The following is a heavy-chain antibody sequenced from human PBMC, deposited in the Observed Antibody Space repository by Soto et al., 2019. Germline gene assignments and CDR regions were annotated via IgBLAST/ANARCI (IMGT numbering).Heavy chain of an antibody. V-gene: IGHV1-18*01. CDR1: GYTFTSYG. D-gene: IGHD3-3*01. Sequence: ASVKVSCKASGYTFTSYGISWVRQAPGQGLEWMGWISAYNGNTNYAQKLQGRVTMTTDTSTSTAYMELRSLRSDDTAVYYCARDHSIHYDFWSGYYTDLDYWGQGTLVTVLL. CDR3: ARDHSIHYDFWSGYYTDLDY. CDR2: ISAYNGNT. J-gene: IGHJ4*02.